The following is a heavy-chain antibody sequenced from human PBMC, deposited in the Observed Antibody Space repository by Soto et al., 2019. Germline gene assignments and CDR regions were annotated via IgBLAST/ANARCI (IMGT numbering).Heavy chain of an antibody. D-gene: IGHD6-13*01. CDR3: TRDASRDSSARGWFDP. Sequence: PGGSRRLSCAASGFTFRSFTMNWVRQAPGKGLEWVSTISSNSAYIYYTDALRGRFTISRDNAKNSLHLQMNSLRAEDTAVYYCTRDASRDSSARGWFDPWGPGTLVTVSS. CDR2: ISSNSAYI. J-gene: IGHJ5*02. V-gene: IGHV3-21*01. CDR1: GFTFRSFT.